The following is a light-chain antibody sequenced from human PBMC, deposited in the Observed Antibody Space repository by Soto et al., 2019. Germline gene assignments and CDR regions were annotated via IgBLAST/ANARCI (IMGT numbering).Light chain of an antibody. V-gene: IGKV3-11*01. CDR3: QQRGDLIVP. CDR2: DAS. Sequence: PGQAPDLPSIAIHHVSTERAWYQQKPGQAPRLLVYDASNRATGVPARFSGSGSGKDFTLTICILEPGDSAVYHCQQRGDLIVPFGGGTKVEIK. J-gene: IGKJ4*01. CDR1: HHVSTE.